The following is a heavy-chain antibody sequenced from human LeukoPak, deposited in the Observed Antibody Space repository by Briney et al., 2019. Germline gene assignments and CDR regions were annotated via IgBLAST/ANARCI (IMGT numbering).Heavy chain of an antibody. CDR2: IYHSGST. CDR3: ARIVVPAAILNWFDP. CDR1: GYSISSGYY. J-gene: IGHJ5*02. V-gene: IGHV4-38-2*02. D-gene: IGHD2-2*02. Sequence: PSETLSLTCTVSGYSISSGYYWGGSRQPPGEGLEWIGSIYHSGSTYYNPSLKSRVTISVDTDKNHFSLKLSSVTAADTAVYYCARIVVPAAILNWFDPWGQGTLVTVSS.